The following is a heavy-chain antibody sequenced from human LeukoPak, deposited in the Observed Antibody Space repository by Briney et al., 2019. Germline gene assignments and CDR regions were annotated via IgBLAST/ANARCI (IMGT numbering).Heavy chain of an antibody. CDR3: ARDFYCSSTSCPTDYYYYGMDV. CDR2: INHSGGT. J-gene: IGHJ6*02. D-gene: IGHD2-2*01. V-gene: IGHV4-34*01. Sequence: PSETLSLTCAVYGASFTGDYWSWFRQPPGKGLEWIGEINHSGGTNYNPSLKSRVTISVDTSKNQFSLKLSSVTAADTAVYYCARDFYCSSTSCPTDYYYYGMDVWGQGTTVTVSS. CDR1: GASFTGDY.